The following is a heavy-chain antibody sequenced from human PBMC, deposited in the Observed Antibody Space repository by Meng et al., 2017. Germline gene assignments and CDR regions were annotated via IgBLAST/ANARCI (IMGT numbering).Heavy chain of an antibody. CDR3: ARTVTSLVLDI. D-gene: IGHD4-17*01. CDR1: GGSISSGGYY. V-gene: IGHV4-31*01. CDR2: IYYSGST. Sequence: QLQGSGPGLVKPSQTLSLTCTVSGGSISSGGYYWSWIRQHPGKGLEWIGYIYYSGSTYYNPSLKSLVTISVDTSKNQFSLKLSSVTAADTAVYYCARTVTSLVLDIWGQGTMVTVSS. J-gene: IGHJ3*02.